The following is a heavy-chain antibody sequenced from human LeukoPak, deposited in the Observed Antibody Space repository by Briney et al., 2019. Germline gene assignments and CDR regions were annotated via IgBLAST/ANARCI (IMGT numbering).Heavy chain of an antibody. Sequence: GGSLRLSCAASGFTFSSYWMSWVRQVPGKGLVWVSRINGDGRTTNYADSVKGRFTISRDNARNTVYLQMNSLRPEDTAVYFCAGGRGSYGLWDSWGQGTLVAVSS. CDR1: GFTFSSYW. D-gene: IGHD1-26*01. CDR2: INGDGRTT. J-gene: IGHJ4*02. CDR3: AGGRGSYGLWDS. V-gene: IGHV3-74*01.